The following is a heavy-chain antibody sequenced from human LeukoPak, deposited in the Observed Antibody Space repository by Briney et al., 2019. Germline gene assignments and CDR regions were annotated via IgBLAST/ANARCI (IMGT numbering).Heavy chain of an antibody. CDR1: GFTFNNAW. J-gene: IGHJ4*02. D-gene: IGHD3-16*01. Sequence: KTGGSLRLSCAVSGFTFNNAWMSWVRQAPGKGLEWVGRIKSKTDGGTTEYAAPVKGRFTISSDDSENTLSLQMNSLKTEDTAVYYCTLGGTKAYSWGQGTLVTVSS. CDR2: IKSKTDGGTT. V-gene: IGHV3-15*01. CDR3: TLGGTKAYS.